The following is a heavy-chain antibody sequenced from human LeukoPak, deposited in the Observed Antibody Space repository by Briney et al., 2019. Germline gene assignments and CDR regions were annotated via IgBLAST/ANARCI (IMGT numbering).Heavy chain of an antibody. CDR2: IYYSGST. CDR1: GGSISSYY. D-gene: IGHD5-18*01. CDR3: ARHSTLGDTATIDY. J-gene: IGHJ4*02. Sequence: PSETLSLTCTVSGGSISSYYWNWIRQPPGKGLEWIGYIYYSGSTNYNPSLKSRVTISVDTSKNQFSLKVSSVTAADTAMYYCARHSTLGDTATIDYWGQGTLVTVSS. V-gene: IGHV4-59*08.